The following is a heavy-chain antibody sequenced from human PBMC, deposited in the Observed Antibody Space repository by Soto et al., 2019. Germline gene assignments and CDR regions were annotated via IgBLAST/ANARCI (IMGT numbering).Heavy chain of an antibody. CDR1: GFTFSSYW. CDR3: ARDSSSTSPFYYGMDV. CDR2: IKQDGSEK. J-gene: IGHJ6*02. D-gene: IGHD2-2*01. V-gene: IGHV3-7*01. Sequence: PGGSLRLSCAASGFTFSSYWMSWVRQAPGKGLEWVANIKQDGSEKYYVDSVKGRFTISRDNAKNSLYLQTNSLRAEDTAVYYCARDSSSTSPFYYGMDVWGQGTTVTVSS.